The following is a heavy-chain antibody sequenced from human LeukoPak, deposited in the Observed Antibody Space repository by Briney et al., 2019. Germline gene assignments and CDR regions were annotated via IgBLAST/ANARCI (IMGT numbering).Heavy chain of an antibody. CDR2: ISGVGDSI. Sequence: GGSLRLSCAASAFTFSSYPMSWVRQAPGKGLEWVSAISGVGDSIHYADSVKGRFTISRDNSKNTLYLQMNSLRAEDTAVYYCARDPTAYYDSSGYYLNTIDFWGQGTLVTVSS. V-gene: IGHV3-23*01. CDR3: ARDPTAYYDSSGYYLNTIDF. CDR1: AFTFSSYP. J-gene: IGHJ4*02. D-gene: IGHD3-22*01.